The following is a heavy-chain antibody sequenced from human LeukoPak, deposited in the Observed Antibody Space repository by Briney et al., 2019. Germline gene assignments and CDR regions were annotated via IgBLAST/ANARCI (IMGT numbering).Heavy chain of an antibody. J-gene: IGHJ4*02. CDR3: AKGTRPWIQLWLDY. Sequence: PGGSLRLSCAASGFTFDDYTMHWVRQAPGKGLEWVSLISWDGGSTYYADSVKGRFTISRDNSKNSLYLQMNSLRTEDTALYYCAKGTRPWIQLWLDYWGQGTLVTVSS. D-gene: IGHD5-18*01. V-gene: IGHV3-43*01. CDR1: GFTFDDYT. CDR2: ISWDGGST.